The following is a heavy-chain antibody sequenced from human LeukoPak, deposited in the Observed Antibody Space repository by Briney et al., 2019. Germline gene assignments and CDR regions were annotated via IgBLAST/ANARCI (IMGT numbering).Heavy chain of an antibody. V-gene: IGHV1-24*01. J-gene: IGHJ6*04. Sequence: ASVKVSCKVSGYTLTQLSMQGVRQAPGKGVEWRGGFDPEDGETIYAQKFQGRVTMTQDTSTDTVYMELSSLRSEDTAVSYCATADNWNPSGGFGMDVWGKGTTVTVSS. CDR3: ATADNWNPSGGFGMDV. D-gene: IGHD1-1*01. CDR2: FDPEDGET. CDR1: GYTLTQLS.